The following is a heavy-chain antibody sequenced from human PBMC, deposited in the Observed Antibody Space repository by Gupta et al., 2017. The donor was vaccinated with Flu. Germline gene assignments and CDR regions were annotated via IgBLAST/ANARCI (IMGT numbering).Heavy chain of an antibody. CDR2: IKNKVNSYAT. D-gene: IGHD1-26*01. CDR3: ARQRFSYSAEWGFDY. Sequence: EVKLVESGGGLVQPGGSVTLSCEASGFTFRGSTIHWVRQAPGKGLQGVGRIKNKVNSYATAYSVSLKGRISISREDSKNTAYLQMHSLKAEDTGTYYCARQRFSYSAEWGFDYWGQGALLSVSS. CDR1: GFTFRGST. J-gene: IGHJ4*02. V-gene: IGHV3-73*02.